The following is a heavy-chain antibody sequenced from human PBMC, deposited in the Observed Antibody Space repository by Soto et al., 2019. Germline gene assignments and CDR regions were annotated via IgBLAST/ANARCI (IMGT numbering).Heavy chain of an antibody. CDR1: GSTFSSYW. D-gene: IGHD6-13*01. Sequence: EVQLVESGGGLVQPGGSLRLSCAASGSTFSSYWLSWVRQAPVKGLEWVGNIKEDGSEKNSWDFMAGRGTISRDNAENSRYLQMNSLRAEDTAVYYCARIASAGRGWDVWGQGTTVVVSS. V-gene: IGHV3-7*01. CDR2: IKEDGSEK. CDR3: ARIASAGRGWDV. J-gene: IGHJ6*02.